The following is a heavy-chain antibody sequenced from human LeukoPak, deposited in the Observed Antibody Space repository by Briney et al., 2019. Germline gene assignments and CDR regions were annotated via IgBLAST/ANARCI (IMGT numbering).Heavy chain of an antibody. J-gene: IGHJ4*02. CDR2: IPFDGSDE. Sequence: GGSLRISCEVSGFSLTTYGTHWVRQAPGKGLEWVAYIPFDGSDEYYVDSVKGRFSISRDNSKKTLFLQMNSLRPEDTAVYYCGKEGALLCLKGDFPFDNWGQGTLV. CDR1: GFSLTTYG. V-gene: IGHV3-30*02. D-gene: IGHD2/OR15-2a*01. CDR3: GKEGALLCLKGDFPFDN.